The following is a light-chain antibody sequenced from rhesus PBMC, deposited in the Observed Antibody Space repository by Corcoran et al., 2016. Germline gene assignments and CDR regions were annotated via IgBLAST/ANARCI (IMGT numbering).Light chain of an antibody. V-gene: IGKV3-40*03. CDR1: ESVGSY. CDR2: SAY. J-gene: IGKJ1*01. Sequence: EIVMTQSPATLSLSPGETATLSCRASESVGSYFAWYQQKPGQAPKLLVHSAYFRATGIPDRFSGRGSRTEVTLTISSLEPEDVGVYHCQQYNDLLWTFGQGTKVEIK. CDR3: QQYNDLLWT.